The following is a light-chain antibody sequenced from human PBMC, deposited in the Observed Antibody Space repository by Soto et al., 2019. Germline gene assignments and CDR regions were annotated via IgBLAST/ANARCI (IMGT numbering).Light chain of an antibody. V-gene: IGKV3-20*01. CDR1: QDIRSS. J-gene: IGKJ1*01. CDR3: HQYGISPPT. Sequence: EIVMTQSPATLSVSPGERVTLSFRASQDIRSSLAWYQQKPGQAPRLLISGVSNRATGTPDRFSGSGSGTDFTLTISSLEPEDFAVFYCHQYGISPPTFGPGTNVDIK. CDR2: GVS.